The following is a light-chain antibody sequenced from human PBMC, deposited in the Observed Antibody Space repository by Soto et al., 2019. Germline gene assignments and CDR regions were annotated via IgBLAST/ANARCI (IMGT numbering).Light chain of an antibody. J-gene: IGLJ2*01. Sequence: QSALTQPASVSGSPGQTITISCAGTKFDIGRYNYVSWYRQHPGEAPKLIIFEVNNRPSGISNRFSGSKSGNTASLTISGLQVEDEAHYFCSSYTLASPLAIFGGGTKLTAL. CDR1: KFDIGRYNY. V-gene: IGLV2-14*01. CDR2: EVN. CDR3: SSYTLASPLAI.